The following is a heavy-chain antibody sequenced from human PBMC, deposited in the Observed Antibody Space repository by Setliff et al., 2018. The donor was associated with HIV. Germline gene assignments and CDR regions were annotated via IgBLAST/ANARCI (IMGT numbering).Heavy chain of an antibody. D-gene: IGHD3-22*01. CDR3: GRQVPVPGVAVTPIDY. CDR1: GGSISSYY. V-gene: IGHV4-59*08. Sequence: PSETLSLTCTVSGGSISSYYWTWLRQFPGKGLEWIGFIFYTGSTTYNPSLTSRVTISVDTSKNQFSLKVTSVTAADTAVYYCGRQVPVPGVAVTPIDYWGQGTLVTVSS. CDR2: IFYTGST. J-gene: IGHJ4*02.